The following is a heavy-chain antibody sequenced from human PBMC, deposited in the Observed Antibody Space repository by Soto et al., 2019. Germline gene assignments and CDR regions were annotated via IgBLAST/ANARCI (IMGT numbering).Heavy chain of an antibody. V-gene: IGHV1-69*13. CDR3: ARDPITMVRGVIISTTYYYYGMDV. CDR1: GGTFSSYA. Sequence: ASVKVSCKASGGTFSSYAISWVRQAPGQGLEWMGGIIPIFGTANYAQKFQGRVTITADESTSTAYMELSSLRSEDTAVYYCARDPITMVRGVIISTTYYYYGMDVWGQGTTVTVSS. D-gene: IGHD3-10*01. J-gene: IGHJ6*02. CDR2: IIPIFGTA.